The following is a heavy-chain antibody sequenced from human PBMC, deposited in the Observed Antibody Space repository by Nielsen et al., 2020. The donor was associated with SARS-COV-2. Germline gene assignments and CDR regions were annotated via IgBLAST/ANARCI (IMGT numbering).Heavy chain of an antibody. J-gene: IGHJ4*02. CDR3: ARDFSGWFSLGVYDY. Sequence: GESLKISCAASGFTFSSYWMSWVRQALGKGLECVANINQDGSEKYYVDSVKGRFTISRDNAKYSLFLQMNSLRAEDTAVYYCARDFSGWFSLGVYDYWGQGTLVTVSS. V-gene: IGHV3-7*05. D-gene: IGHD6-19*01. CDR2: INQDGSEK. CDR1: GFTFSSYW.